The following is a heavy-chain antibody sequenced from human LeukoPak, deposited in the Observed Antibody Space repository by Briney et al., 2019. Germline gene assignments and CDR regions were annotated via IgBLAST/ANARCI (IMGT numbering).Heavy chain of an antibody. CDR1: GGSISSSGYY. J-gene: IGHJ4*02. Sequence: SETLSLTCTVSGGSISSSGYYWGWIRQPPGKGLEWIGSIYYSGSTYYNPSLKSRVTISVDTSKNQFSLKLSSVTAADTAVYYCARHEDSSGWYVVDYWGQGTLVTVSS. CDR3: ARHEDSSGWYVVDY. D-gene: IGHD6-19*01. CDR2: IYYSGST. V-gene: IGHV4-39*01.